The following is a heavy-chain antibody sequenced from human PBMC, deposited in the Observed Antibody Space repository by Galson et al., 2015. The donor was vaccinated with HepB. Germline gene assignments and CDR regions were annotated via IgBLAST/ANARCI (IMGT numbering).Heavy chain of an antibody. V-gene: IGHV1-58*01. CDR1: GFTFSNSA. CDR3: AAESYSSGCCKYDY. CDR2: MVVGGGNT. D-gene: IGHD6-25*01. Sequence: SVKVSCKASGFTFSNSAVQWVRQARGQGLEWIGWMVVGGGNTNYAQHFQGRLTITRDMSPGTAYMEMTSLRSEDTAVYYCAAESYSSGCCKYDYWGQGTLVTVSS. J-gene: IGHJ4*02.